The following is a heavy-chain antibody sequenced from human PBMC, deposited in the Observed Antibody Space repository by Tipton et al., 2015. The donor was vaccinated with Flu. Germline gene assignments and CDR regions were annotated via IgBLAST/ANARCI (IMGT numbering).Heavy chain of an antibody. V-gene: IGHV4-39*07. CDR2: IYYSGST. CDR3: VGDKNFDDFDN. D-gene: IGHD2-21*01. Sequence: GLVKPSETLSLTCTVSGGSITGTTYYWGWIRQPPGKGLEWIGNIYYSGSTCYNPSLKNRLTISLDTSKNQFSLKLTSVTAADTAVYYCVGDKNFDDFDNWGQGTLVTVSS. J-gene: IGHJ4*02. CDR1: GGSITGTTYY.